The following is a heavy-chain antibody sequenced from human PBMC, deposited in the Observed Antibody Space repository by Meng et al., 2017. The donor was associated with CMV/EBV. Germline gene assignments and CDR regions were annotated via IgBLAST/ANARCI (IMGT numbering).Heavy chain of an antibody. D-gene: IGHD3-16*02. CDR3: ARDPPGRLRLGELSLGY. Sequence: SVKVSCKASGGTFSSYTISWVRQAPGQGLEWMGRIIPILGIANYAQKFQGRVTITADKSTSTAYMELSSLRSEDTAVYYCARDPPGRLRLGELSLGYWGQGTTVTVSS. CDR1: GGTFSSYT. J-gene: IGHJ6*02. CDR2: IIPILGIA. V-gene: IGHV1-69*04.